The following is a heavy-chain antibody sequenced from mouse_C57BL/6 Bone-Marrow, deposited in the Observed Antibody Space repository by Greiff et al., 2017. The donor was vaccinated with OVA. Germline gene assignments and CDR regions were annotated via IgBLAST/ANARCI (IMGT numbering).Heavy chain of an antibody. CDR1: GYSITSDY. J-gene: IGHJ4*01. CDR3: ARLATMITTRYYAMDY. Sequence: EVQLQESGPGLAKPSQTLSLTCSVTGYSITSDYWNWIRKFPGNKLEYMGYISYSGSTYYNPSLKSRISITRDTSKNQYYLQLNSVTTEDTATYYCARLATMITTRYYAMDYWGQGTSVTVSS. D-gene: IGHD2-4*01. CDR2: ISYSGST. V-gene: IGHV3-8*01.